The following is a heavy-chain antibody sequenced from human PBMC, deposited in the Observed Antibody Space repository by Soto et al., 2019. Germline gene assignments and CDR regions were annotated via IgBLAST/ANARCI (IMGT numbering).Heavy chain of an antibody. V-gene: IGHV3-48*02. Sequence: PGGSLRLSCAASGFTFSSYSMNWVRQAPGKGLEWVSYISSSSSTIYYADSVKGRFTISRDNAKNSLYLQMNSLRDEDTAVYYCARSRIYYYDSSGHLINWDQGTLVAVSS. CDR2: ISSSSSTI. CDR1: GFTFSSYS. D-gene: IGHD3-22*01. CDR3: ARSRIYYYDSSGHLIN. J-gene: IGHJ4*02.